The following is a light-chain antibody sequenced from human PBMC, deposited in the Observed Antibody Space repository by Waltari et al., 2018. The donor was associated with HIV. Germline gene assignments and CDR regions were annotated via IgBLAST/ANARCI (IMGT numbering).Light chain of an antibody. CDR3: AAWDDSLSGWA. J-gene: IGLJ3*02. CDR2: QTN. CDR1: SPNSGTKY. V-gene: IGLV1-47*01. Sequence: QSVRSQPHSASGTPGQRRNSPCFGRSPNSGTKYVYWYQRHPGTAPKLHLDQTNPRPSGFTDRFSGSKSGTSASLAISGLRSEDEAEYYCAAWDDSLSGWAFGGGTKLTVL.